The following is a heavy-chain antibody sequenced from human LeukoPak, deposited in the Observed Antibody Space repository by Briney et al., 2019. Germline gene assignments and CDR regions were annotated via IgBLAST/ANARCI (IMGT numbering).Heavy chain of an antibody. CDR3: TFHRLIFLNYFES. CDR1: GSTLSKLS. J-gene: IGHJ4*02. V-gene: IGHV1-24*01. CDR2: FDPEDNSI. D-gene: IGHD2/OR15-2a*01. Sequence: GASVKVSCEVSGSTLSKLSVHWVRQAPGKGLEWRGGFDPEDNSIIYAQKFQGRVAMSEDTSRDTTFMELNSLTSDDTAIYYCTFHRLIFLNYFESWGQGTLVTVSS.